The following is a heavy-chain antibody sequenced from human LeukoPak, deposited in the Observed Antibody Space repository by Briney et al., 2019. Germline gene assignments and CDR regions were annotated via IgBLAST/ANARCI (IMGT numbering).Heavy chain of an antibody. CDR3: LKDESFASTGTYDY. V-gene: IGHV3-9*03. D-gene: IGHD6-13*01. CDR1: GFTFDDYA. J-gene: IGHJ4*02. Sequence: GGSLRLSCAASGFTFDDYAMHWVRQLPGKGLEWVSGISWNSGSVGYADSVKGRFTISRDNAKNSLYLQMNSLRAEDMALYYCLKDESFASTGTYDYWGQGTLVTVSS. CDR2: ISWNSGSV.